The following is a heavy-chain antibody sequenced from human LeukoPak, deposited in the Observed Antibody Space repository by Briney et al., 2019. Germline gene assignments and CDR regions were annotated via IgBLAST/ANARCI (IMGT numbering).Heavy chain of an antibody. Sequence: GGSLRLSCAASGFTYSNAWMSWVRQAPGKGLEWVGRIKSKTDGGTTDYAAPVKGRFTISRDDSKNTLYLQMNSLKTEDTAVYYCTTAPEYSLFDYWGQGTLVTVSS. V-gene: IGHV3-15*01. CDR3: TTAPEYSLFDY. CDR1: GFTYSNAW. D-gene: IGHD2/OR15-2a*01. J-gene: IGHJ4*02. CDR2: IKSKTDGGTT.